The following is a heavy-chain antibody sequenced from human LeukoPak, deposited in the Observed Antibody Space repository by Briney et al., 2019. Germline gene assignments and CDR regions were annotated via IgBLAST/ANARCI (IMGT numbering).Heavy chain of an antibody. CDR3: AKDSAGLIAVAGSDAFDI. D-gene: IGHD6-19*01. J-gene: IGHJ3*02. CDR1: GFTFDDYT. V-gene: IGHV3-43*01. CDR2: ISWDGGST. Sequence: GGSLRLSCAASGFTFDDYTMHWVRRAPGKGLEWVSLISWDGGSTYYADSVKGRFTISRDNSKNSLYLQMNSLRTEDTALYYCAKDSAGLIAVAGSDAFDIWGQGTMVTVSS.